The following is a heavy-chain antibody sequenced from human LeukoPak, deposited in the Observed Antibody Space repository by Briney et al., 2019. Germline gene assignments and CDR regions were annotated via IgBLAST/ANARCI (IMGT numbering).Heavy chain of an antibody. J-gene: IGHJ5*02. CDR2: IYYSGST. V-gene: IGHV4-59*01. CDR1: GGSISSYY. D-gene: IGHD4-11*01. Sequence: PSETLSLTCTVSGGSISSYYWSWIRPPPGKGLEWIGYIYYSGSTNYNPSLKSRVTISVDTSKNQFSLKLSSVTAADTAVYYCARVRHSWFDPWGQGTLVTVSS. CDR3: ARVRHSWFDP.